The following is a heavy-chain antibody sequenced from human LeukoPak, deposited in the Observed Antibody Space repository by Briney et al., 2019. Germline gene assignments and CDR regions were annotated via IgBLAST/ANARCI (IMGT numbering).Heavy chain of an antibody. CDR3: ARGRATETTFYYYYHGMDV. Sequence: PSETLSLTCAVYGGSFSGYYWSWIRQPPGKGLEWIGETNHSGSTNYNPSLKSRVTISVDTSKNQFSLKLTSVTAADTAVYYCARGRATETTFYYYYHGMDVWGQGTTVTVSS. D-gene: IGHD4-11*01. CDR2: TNHSGST. J-gene: IGHJ6*02. V-gene: IGHV4-34*01. CDR1: GGSFSGYY.